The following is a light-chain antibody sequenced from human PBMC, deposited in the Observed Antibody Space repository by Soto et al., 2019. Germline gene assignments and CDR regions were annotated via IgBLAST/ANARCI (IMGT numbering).Light chain of an antibody. CDR3: AAWDDSLNGVL. J-gene: IGLJ2*01. V-gene: IGLV1-44*01. Sequence: QSVLTQPPSASGTPGQRVTISCSGSSSNIGSNTVNWYQQLPGTAPNLLIYMNNHRPSGVPYRFSCSKTGTSASLAIIGLQSEEEADDYCAAWDDSLNGVLFGGGTKLTVL. CDR2: MNN. CDR1: SSNIGSNT.